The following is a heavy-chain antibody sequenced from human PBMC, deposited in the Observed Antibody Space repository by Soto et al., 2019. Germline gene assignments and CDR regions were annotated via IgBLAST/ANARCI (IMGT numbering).Heavy chain of an antibody. Sequence: VQLVQSGAEVKKPGSSVKVSCKASGGTFSNFTVSWVRQAPGQGLEWMGGIIPLFDTRHYAQKFQGRVTITADTSTSTAYMELSSLRTEDTAVYYCARTYCGGDCYSLYWGWGTLVTVSS. D-gene: IGHD2-21*02. CDR2: IIPLFDTR. J-gene: IGHJ4*02. CDR1: GGTFSNFT. CDR3: ARTYCGGDCYSLY. V-gene: IGHV1-69*14.